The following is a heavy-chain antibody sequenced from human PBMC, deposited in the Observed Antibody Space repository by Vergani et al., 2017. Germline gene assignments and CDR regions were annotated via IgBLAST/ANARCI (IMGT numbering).Heavy chain of an antibody. V-gene: IGHV3-9*01. D-gene: IGHD1-7*01. CDR1: GITFWKFG. J-gene: IGHJ6*02. Sequence: EVDLVESGGGLAQPGGSLRLSCEASGITFWKFGMHWVRQGPGKGLEWVSGISWNSGAVDYADSVRGRFTISRDNAKNSLFLQMNSLRAEDTAVYYCARDRSLRRTYYYYGMDVWGQGTTVTVSS. CDR3: ARDRSLRRTYYYYGMDV. CDR2: ISWNSGAV.